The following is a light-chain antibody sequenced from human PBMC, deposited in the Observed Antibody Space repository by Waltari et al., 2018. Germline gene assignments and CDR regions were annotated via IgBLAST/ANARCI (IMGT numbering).Light chain of an antibody. CDR3: QQYHTSPFT. CDR2: WAS. J-gene: IGKJ3*01. V-gene: IGKV4-1*01. CDR1: QSVLYSANNKDY. Sequence: DIVMTQSPDFLAVSLGERATINCKSSQSVLYSANNKDYVAWYQQKPGQPPKLLIYWASTGEAGVPDRFSGSGSGTDFTLTISSLQAEDVAVYYCQQYHTSPFTFGPGTKVDI.